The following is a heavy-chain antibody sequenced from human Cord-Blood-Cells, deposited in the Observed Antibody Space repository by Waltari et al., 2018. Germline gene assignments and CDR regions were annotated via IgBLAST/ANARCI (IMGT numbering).Heavy chain of an antibody. CDR1: GYTFPSYV. CDR2: ISAYNGNT. V-gene: IGHV1-18*04. J-gene: IGHJ6*03. CDR3: ARSFFGVVITGYYYYYMDV. D-gene: IGHD3-3*01. Sequence: QVQLVQSGAEVKKPGASVKVSCKASGYTFPSYVTRWVRQAPGKGPEWMGWISAYNGNTNYAQKLQGRGTMTTDTSTSTAYMELRSLRSDDTAVYYCARSFFGVVITGYYYYYMDVWGKGTTVTVSS.